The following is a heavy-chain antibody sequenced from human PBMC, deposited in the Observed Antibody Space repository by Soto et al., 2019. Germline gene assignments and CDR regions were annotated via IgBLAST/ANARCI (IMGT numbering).Heavy chain of an antibody. CDR2: IDHSGST. CDR1: GGSFRGYY. D-gene: IGHD3-16*01. CDR3: ARVEYTYNYRGLDY. V-gene: IGHV4-34*01. J-gene: IGHJ4*02. Sequence: QVQLQQWGTGLLKPSETQSLTCAVYGGSFRGYYWTWIRQPPGKGLEWIGEIDHSGSTNYNPSLKSRVTISVDTSKNQFSLKLASVTAADTAVYYCARVEYTYNYRGLDYWGQGTLVTVSS.